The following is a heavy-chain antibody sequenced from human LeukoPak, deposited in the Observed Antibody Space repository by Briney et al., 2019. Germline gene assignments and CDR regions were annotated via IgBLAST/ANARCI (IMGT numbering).Heavy chain of an antibody. D-gene: IGHD3-10*01. CDR3: ARDVGLWYGSGSYPYY. CDR2: IKQDGSEK. Sequence: GGSLSLSCAASGFTFSSYWMSWVRQAPGKGLEWVANIKQDGSEKYYVDSVKGRFTISRDNAKNSLYLQMNSLRAEDTAVYYCARDVGLWYGSGSYPYYWGQGTLVTVSS. J-gene: IGHJ4*02. CDR1: GFTFSSYW. V-gene: IGHV3-7*01.